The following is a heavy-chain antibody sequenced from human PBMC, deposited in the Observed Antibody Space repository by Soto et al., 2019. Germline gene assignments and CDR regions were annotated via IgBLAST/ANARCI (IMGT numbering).Heavy chain of an antibody. CDR1: GASMTSYH. CDR2: IHSSGST. V-gene: IGHV4-4*07. D-gene: IGHD6-13*01. J-gene: IGHJ5*02. CDR3: ARDQGVAAAGITWFDP. Sequence: QVQLQASGPGLVKPSETLSLTCTVSGASMTSYHWSWIRQPAGKGLEWIGHIHSSGSTNYNPSLKSRVTMSVETSKNQFSLMLMSLTAADTAVYYCARDQGVAAAGITWFDPWGQGSLVTVSS.